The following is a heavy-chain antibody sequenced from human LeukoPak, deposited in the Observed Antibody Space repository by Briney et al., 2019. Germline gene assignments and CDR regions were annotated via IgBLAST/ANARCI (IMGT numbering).Heavy chain of an antibody. CDR1: GFAVSSKY. V-gene: IGHV3-66*01. D-gene: IGHD3-16*01. Sequence: GGSLRLSCAASGFAVSSKYMSWVRQAPGKGLEWVSVIYSDGSTYYAESVKGRFTISRDNSKNTLYLQMSSLRAEDTAVYDCVKGGRLGEFDYWGQGTLVTVSS. CDR3: VKGGRLGEFDY. J-gene: IGHJ4*02. CDR2: IYSDGST.